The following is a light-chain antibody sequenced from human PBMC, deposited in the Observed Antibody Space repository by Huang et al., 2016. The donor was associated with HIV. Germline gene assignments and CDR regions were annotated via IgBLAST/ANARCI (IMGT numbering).Light chain of an antibody. V-gene: IGKV4-1*01. CDR2: WAS. J-gene: IGKJ3*01. CDR3: QQYYSIPPT. Sequence: DIVMTQSPDSLAVSLGERATLTCESSQSLLSSSTNAGQVAWYQQRPGQPPRWLISWASTREAGVPDRFSGSGSGTVFTLTISGLQTEDVAVYYCQQYYSIPPTFGPGTKVDIK. CDR1: QSLLSSSTNAGQ.